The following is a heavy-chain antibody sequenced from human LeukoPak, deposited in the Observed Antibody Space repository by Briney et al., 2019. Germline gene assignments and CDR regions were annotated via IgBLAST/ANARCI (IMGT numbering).Heavy chain of an antibody. Sequence: SETLSLTCNVSGDSIPSYYWSWIRRPPGKRLEWIGFILYTGSANYNPSLESRISMSVDTSKSQFSLTVKSVTAADTAVYYCARVRRVSSSYSTNYYYMDVWGKGTTATVSS. CDR2: ILYTGSA. CDR1: GDSIPSYY. CDR3: ARVRRVSSSYSTNYYYMDV. J-gene: IGHJ6*03. D-gene: IGHD6-6*01. V-gene: IGHV4-59*01.